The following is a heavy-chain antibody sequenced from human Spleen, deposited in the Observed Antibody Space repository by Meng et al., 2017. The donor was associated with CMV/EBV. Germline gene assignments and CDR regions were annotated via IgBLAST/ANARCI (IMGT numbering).Heavy chain of an antibody. D-gene: IGHD3-22*01. CDR2: ISPHNGNT. V-gene: IGHV1-18*01. CDR3: AAGPGYESRGAYYYYGMDV. CDR1: GYTFTNYG. J-gene: IGHJ6*02. Sequence: ASVKVSCKASGYTFTNYGINWVRQAPGQGLEWVGWISPHNGNTNYAQKLQGRVTMTTDTSTRTANMELRSLRFDDTAVYYFAAGPGYESRGAYYYYGMDVWGQGTTVTVSS.